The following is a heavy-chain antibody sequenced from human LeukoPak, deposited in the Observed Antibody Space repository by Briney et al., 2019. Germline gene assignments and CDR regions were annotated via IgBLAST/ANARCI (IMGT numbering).Heavy chain of an antibody. J-gene: IGHJ3*02. CDR3: ARDYYYDSSGYDAFDI. CDR1: GFTASSNY. CDR2: IYSGGST. Sequence: GSLRLSCAASGFTASSNYMSWVRQAPGKGLEWVSVIYSGGSTYYADSVKGRFTISRDNSKNTLYLQMNSLRAEDTAVYYCARDYYYDSSGYDAFDIWGQGTMVTVSS. D-gene: IGHD3-22*01. V-gene: IGHV3-53*01.